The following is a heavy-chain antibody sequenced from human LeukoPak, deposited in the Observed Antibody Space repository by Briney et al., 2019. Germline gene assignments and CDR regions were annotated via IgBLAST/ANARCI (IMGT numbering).Heavy chain of an antibody. J-gene: IGHJ2*01. CDR3: ARVEGHCSGGSCYNYYFDL. CDR1: PFTFNSYS. Sequence: TGGSLRLSCADSPFTFNSYSMNWVRQAPGQGLEWVSSISSSSTYIYYADSVKGRFTISRDNTKKSLFLQMNSLRAEDTAVYYCARVEGHCSGGSCYNYYFDLWGRGTLVTVSS. CDR2: ISSSSTYI. V-gene: IGHV3-21*01. D-gene: IGHD2-15*01.